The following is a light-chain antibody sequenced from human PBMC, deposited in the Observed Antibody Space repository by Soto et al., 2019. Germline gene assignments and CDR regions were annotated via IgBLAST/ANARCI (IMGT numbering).Light chain of an antibody. V-gene: IGLV1-40*01. CDR2: GTS. Sequence: QSALTQPPPVSRAPGQRVTVFCTGCSSNIGAGYDVHWYQQLPATAPKLLIYGTSNRPSGVPDRFSGSKSGTSASLAITGLQAEDDADYYCQSYDRSLSGFFGTGTKVTV. CDR3: QSYDRSLSGF. CDR1: SSNIGAGYD. J-gene: IGLJ1*01.